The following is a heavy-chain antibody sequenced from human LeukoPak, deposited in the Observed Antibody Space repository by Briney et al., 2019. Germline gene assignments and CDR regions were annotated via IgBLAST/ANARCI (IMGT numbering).Heavy chain of an antibody. CDR2: IKEDGSER. Sequence: GGSLRLSCAVSGFSISNYWMSWVRQAPGRGLEWVANIKEDGSERYFMDSVKGRFTISRDNAKNSLYLQMESLRAEDTAVYYCARGEYYYDGGYWGQGTLVTVSS. D-gene: IGHD3-22*01. V-gene: IGHV3-7*04. J-gene: IGHJ4*02. CDR1: GFSISNYW. CDR3: ARGEYYYDGGY.